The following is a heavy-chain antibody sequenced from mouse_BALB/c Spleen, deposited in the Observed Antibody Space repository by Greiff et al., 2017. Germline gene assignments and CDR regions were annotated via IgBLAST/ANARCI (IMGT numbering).Heavy chain of an antibody. J-gene: IGHJ4*01. CDR1: GFTFSSYA. CDR3: ARGWSYAMDY. Sequence: DVHLVESGGGLVKPGGSLKLSCAASGFTFSSYAMSWVRQTPEKRLEWVASISSGGSTYYPDSVKGRFTISRDNARNILYLQMSSLRSEDTAMYYCARGWSYAMDYWGQGTSVTVSS. CDR2: ISSGGST. D-gene: IGHD1-1*02. V-gene: IGHV5-6-5*01.